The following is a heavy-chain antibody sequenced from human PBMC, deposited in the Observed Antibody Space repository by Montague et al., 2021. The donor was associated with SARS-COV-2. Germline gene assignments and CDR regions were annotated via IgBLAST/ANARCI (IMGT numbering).Heavy chain of an antibody. J-gene: IGHJ3*02. D-gene: IGHD3-22*01. CDR3: ASAGTITMIVVVIDAFDI. CDR2: IYYSGST. Sequence: TLSLTCTVSGGSISSGGYYWSWIRQHPGKGLEWIGYIYYSGSTYYNPSLKSRVTISVDTSKNQFPLKLSSVTAADTAVYYCASAGTITMIVVVIDAFDIWGQGTMVTVSS. CDR1: GGSISSGGYY. V-gene: IGHV4-31*03.